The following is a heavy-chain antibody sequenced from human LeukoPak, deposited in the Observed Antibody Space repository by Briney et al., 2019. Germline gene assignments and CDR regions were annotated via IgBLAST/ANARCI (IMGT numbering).Heavy chain of an antibody. CDR1: GFTFSTYG. CDR2: IWYDGSKA. CDR3: VRDHCGGDCATPPLGSDD. D-gene: IGHD2-21*02. Sequence: PGGSLRLSCAASGFTFSTYGMHWVRQAPGRGLEWVAVIWYDGSKAYYADSVTGRFTISRDKSNNAVYLQMTSLRAEDTALYYCVRDHCGGDCATPPLGSDDWGQGTLVTVSS. J-gene: IGHJ4*02. V-gene: IGHV3-33*01.